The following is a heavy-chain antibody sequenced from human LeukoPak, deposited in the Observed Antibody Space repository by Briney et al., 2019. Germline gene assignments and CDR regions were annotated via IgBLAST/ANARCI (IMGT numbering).Heavy chain of an antibody. D-gene: IGHD2-15*01. V-gene: IGHV3-15*07. J-gene: IGHJ4*02. CDR2: IRSKADGGTP. Sequence: GSLRLSCAASGFSFSDAWMNWVRQAPGKGLEWVGHIRSKADGGTPDYIAPVNGRFTISRDDSKDTLYLQMNSLNTEDTAMYYCTTRSQARYCSDGTCYSSADYWGQGTLVTVSS. CDR1: GFSFSDAW. CDR3: TTRSQARYCSDGTCYSSADY.